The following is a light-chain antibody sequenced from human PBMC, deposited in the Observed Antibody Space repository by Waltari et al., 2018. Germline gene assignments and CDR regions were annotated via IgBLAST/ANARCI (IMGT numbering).Light chain of an antibody. CDR3: QHYVRLPVT. J-gene: IGKJ1*01. CDR1: QSVGTF. Sequence: IVLTQSPGTLSLSPGERATLSCRASQSVGTFLVWYQQKPGQAPRLLSQGASTRATGTPDRFSGSGSGTDFSLTISILEPEDFAMYYCQHYVRLPVTFGQGTKVEI. CDR2: GAS. V-gene: IGKV3-20*01.